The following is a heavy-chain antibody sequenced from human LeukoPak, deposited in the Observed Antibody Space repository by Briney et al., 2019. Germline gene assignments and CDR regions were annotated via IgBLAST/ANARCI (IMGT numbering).Heavy chain of an antibody. CDR3: ARGPYSYDSSGAFDI. CDR1: GDSISSGDYY. Sequence: SQTLSLTCTVSGDSISSGDYYWSWIRQPAGKGLEWIGRISSSGSTNYNPSLKSRVTISVDTSKSQFSLKLSSVTAADTAVYFCARGPYSYDSSGAFDIWGQGTMVTVSS. J-gene: IGHJ3*02. V-gene: IGHV4-61*02. D-gene: IGHD3-22*01. CDR2: ISSSGST.